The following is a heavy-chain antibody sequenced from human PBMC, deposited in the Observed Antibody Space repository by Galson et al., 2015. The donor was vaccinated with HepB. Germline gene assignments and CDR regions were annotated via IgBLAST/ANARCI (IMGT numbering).Heavy chain of an antibody. D-gene: IGHD1/OR15-1a*01. CDR2: IKEDENAK. CDR3: VTGEQGAWDY. Sequence: SLRLSCAASGLTFRRYWMSWVRQAPGKGLEWVAIIKEDENAKDYVDSVKGRLTISRDNAKNSLYLKMSSLRGEDTAVYYCVTGEQGAWDYWGQGTLVIVSS. CDR1: GLTFRRYW. J-gene: IGHJ4*02. V-gene: IGHV3-7*03.